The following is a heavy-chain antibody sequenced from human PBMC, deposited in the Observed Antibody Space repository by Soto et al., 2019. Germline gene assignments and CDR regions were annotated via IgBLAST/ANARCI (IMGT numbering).Heavy chain of an antibody. CDR3: TTEGGYYYDSSGYYLGAFDY. Sequence: GGSLRLSCAASGFTFSNAWMNWVRQAPGKGLEWVGRIKSKTDGGSTDHAAPVKGRFTISRDDSKNTLYLQMNSLKTEDTAVYYCTTEGGYYYDSSGYYLGAFDYWGQGTLVTVSS. J-gene: IGHJ4*02. D-gene: IGHD3-22*01. V-gene: IGHV3-15*07. CDR1: GFTFSNAW. CDR2: IKSKTDGGST.